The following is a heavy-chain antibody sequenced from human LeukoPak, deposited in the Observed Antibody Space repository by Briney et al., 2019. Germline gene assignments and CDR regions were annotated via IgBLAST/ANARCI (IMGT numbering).Heavy chain of an antibody. CDR1: GYTFTSYG. V-gene: IGHV1-18*01. CDR3: AREGGYYDSSGYYLLPPADY. Sequence: ASVKVSCKASGYTFTSYGISWVRQAPGQGLEWMGWISAYNGNTNYAQKLQGRVTMTTDASTSTAYMELRSLRSDDTAVYYCAREGGYYDSSGYYLLPPADYWGQGTLVTVSS. J-gene: IGHJ4*02. D-gene: IGHD3-22*01. CDR2: ISAYNGNT.